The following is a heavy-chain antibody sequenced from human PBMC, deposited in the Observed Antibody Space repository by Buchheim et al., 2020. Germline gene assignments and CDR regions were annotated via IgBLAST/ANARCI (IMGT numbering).Heavy chain of an antibody. V-gene: IGHV4-59*01. D-gene: IGHD6-19*01. Sequence: QVQLQQSGPGLVKPSETLSLTCTVSGGSISSYYWSWIRQPPGKGLEWIGYISNSGSTNYNPSLKSRVTISVDAPKNQFSLKLSSVTAADTAVYYCARGGDAVAGHFDDWGQGTL. CDR2: ISNSGST. CDR1: GGSISSYY. CDR3: ARGGDAVAGHFDD. J-gene: IGHJ4*02.